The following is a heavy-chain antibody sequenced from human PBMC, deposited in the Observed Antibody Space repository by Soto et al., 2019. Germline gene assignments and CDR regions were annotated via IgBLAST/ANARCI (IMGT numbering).Heavy chain of an antibody. D-gene: IGHD1-26*01. Sequence: QITLKESGPTLVKPTQTLTLTCTFSGFSLTTDRVGVGWIRQPPGEALEWLAVIYWDDSKTYRPSLESRITITKDTSKNQVALTMTNMDSLDTATYYCAHAYGGRSLYCGEGTLVTVSS. J-gene: IGHJ4*02. V-gene: IGHV2-5*02. CDR2: IYWDDSK. CDR1: GFSLTTDRVG. CDR3: AHAYGGRSLY.